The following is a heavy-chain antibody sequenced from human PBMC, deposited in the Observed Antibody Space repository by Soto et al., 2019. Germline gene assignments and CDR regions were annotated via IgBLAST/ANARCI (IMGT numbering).Heavy chain of an antibody. D-gene: IGHD7-27*01. CDR1: GFTFSSYT. CDR2: ISSSRSYI. J-gene: IGHJ4*02. V-gene: IGHV3-21*01. CDR3: ARGTPSGDLDF. Sequence: GGSLRLSCAASGFTFSSYTMNWVRQAPGKGLEWVSSISSSRSYIYYADSLKGPFTISRDNAKNSLYLQMNSLRAEDKGVCYCARGTPSGDLDFWGQGTLVTVSS.